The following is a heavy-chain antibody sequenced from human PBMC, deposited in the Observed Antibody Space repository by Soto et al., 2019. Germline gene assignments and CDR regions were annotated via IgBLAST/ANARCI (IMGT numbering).Heavy chain of an antibody. V-gene: IGHV4-30-4*01. CDR1: GGSISSGDYY. D-gene: IGHD3-22*01. CDR3: ARVRYYYDSSGYSFDY. Sequence: SETLSLTCTVSGGSISSGDYYWSWIRQPPGKGLEWIGYVYYSGSTYYNPSLKSRVTISVDTSKNQFSLKLSSVTAADTAVYYCARVRYYYDSSGYSFDYWGQGTLVTVSS. CDR2: VYYSGST. J-gene: IGHJ4*02.